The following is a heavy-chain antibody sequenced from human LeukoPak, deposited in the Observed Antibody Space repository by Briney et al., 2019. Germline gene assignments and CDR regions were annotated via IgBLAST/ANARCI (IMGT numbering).Heavy chain of an antibody. V-gene: IGHV3-7*01. J-gene: IGHJ4*02. CDR1: GFRFGSDW. CDR3: ARDSNVWGSSFDY. D-gene: IGHD3-16*01. CDR2: ISPDGSEK. Sequence: GGSLRLSCAVSGFRFGSDWMSWVRQAPGKGLEWVANISPDGSEKFYVDAVKGRFIISRDNGKNSLYLQLNSLRADDTAVYYCARDSNVWGSSFDYWGQGTLVTVSS.